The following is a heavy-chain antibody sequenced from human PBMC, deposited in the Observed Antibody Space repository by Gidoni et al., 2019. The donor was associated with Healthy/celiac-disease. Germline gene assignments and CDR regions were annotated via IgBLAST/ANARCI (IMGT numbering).Heavy chain of an antibody. CDR3: ARDKTYYYDPTGAFDI. CDR1: GYTFTSYY. Sequence: QVQLVQSGAEVKKPGASVKVSCKASGYTFTSYYMHWVRQAPGQGLEWMGIINPSGGSTSYAQKFQGRVTMTRDTSTSTVYMELSSLRSEDTAVYYCARDKTYYYDPTGAFDIWGQGTMVTVSS. J-gene: IGHJ3*02. V-gene: IGHV1-46*01. CDR2: INPSGGST. D-gene: IGHD3-22*01.